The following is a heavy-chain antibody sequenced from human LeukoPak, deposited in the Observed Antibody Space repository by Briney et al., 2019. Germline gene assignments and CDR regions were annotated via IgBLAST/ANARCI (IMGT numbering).Heavy chain of an antibody. CDR2: ISGSGGST. V-gene: IGHV3-23*01. Sequence: GGSLRLSCAASGFTFNNYAMSWVRQAPGKGLEWVSGISGSGGSTYYADSVKGRFTISRDNSKNTLYLQMNSLRAEDTAVYYCAKDLEWELPYYFDYWGQGTLVTVSS. CDR3: AKDLEWELPYYFDY. J-gene: IGHJ4*02. D-gene: IGHD1-26*01. CDR1: GFTFNNYA.